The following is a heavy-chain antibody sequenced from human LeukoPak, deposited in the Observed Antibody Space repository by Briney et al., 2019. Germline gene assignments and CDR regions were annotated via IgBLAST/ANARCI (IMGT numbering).Heavy chain of an antibody. CDR3: ASLLSGSNQINDY. CDR2: IWYDGSNK. Sequence: GRSLRLSCAASGFTFSSYGMDWVRQAPGKGLEWVAVIWYDGSNKYYADSVKGRFSISRDNSKNTLYLQMNSLRAEDTAVYYCASLLSGSNQINDYWGQGTLVTVSS. J-gene: IGHJ4*02. V-gene: IGHV3-33*01. CDR1: GFTFSSYG. D-gene: IGHD1-26*01.